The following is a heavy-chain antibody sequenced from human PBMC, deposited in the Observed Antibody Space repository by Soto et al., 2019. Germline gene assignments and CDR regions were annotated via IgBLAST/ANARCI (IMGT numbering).Heavy chain of an antibody. CDR3: ARGPEIDDYIWGSYRYDWFDP. Sequence: QVQLVQSGAEVKKPGASVKVSCKASGYTFTSYGIGWVRQAPGQGLEWMGWISAYNGNTNYAQKLQGRVTMTTDTSTSTAYMELRSLRSDDTAVYYCARGPEIDDYIWGSYRYDWFDPWGQGTLVTVSS. CDR2: ISAYNGNT. D-gene: IGHD3-16*02. J-gene: IGHJ5*02. V-gene: IGHV1-18*01. CDR1: GYTFTSYG.